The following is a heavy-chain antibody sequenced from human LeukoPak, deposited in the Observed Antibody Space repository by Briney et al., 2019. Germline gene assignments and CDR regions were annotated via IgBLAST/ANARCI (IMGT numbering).Heavy chain of an antibody. CDR1: GFTFSSYW. Sequence: GGSLRLSCAASGFTFSSYWMSWVRQAPGKGLEWVSAISGSGGSTYYADSVKGRFTISRDNSKNTLYLQMNSLKTEDTAVYYCTRVYYDILTGYYAIDYWGQGTLVTVSS. D-gene: IGHD3-9*01. V-gene: IGHV3-23*01. CDR2: ISGSGGST. J-gene: IGHJ4*02. CDR3: TRVYYDILTGYYAIDY.